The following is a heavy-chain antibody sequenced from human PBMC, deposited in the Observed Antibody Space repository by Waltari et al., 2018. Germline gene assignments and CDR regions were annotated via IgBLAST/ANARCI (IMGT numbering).Heavy chain of an antibody. CDR1: GYTFTDYG. D-gene: IGHD5-18*01. Sequence: QVQLVQSGTEVKKPGSSVKVTCKASGYTFTDYGISWVRQAPGQGLEWMGWIRPHNGNTKDLQKFQGRVTMTTDTSTRTAYMELRSMGSDETAVYYCGRDRGVDTVWFWGQGTLVTVSS. CDR2: IRPHNGNT. J-gene: IGHJ4*02. V-gene: IGHV1-18*01. CDR3: GRDRGVDTVWF.